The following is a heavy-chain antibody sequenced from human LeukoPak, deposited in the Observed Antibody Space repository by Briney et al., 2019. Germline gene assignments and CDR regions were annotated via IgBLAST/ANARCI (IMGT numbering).Heavy chain of an antibody. D-gene: IGHD7-27*01. CDR3: ARDPSRTGELDY. J-gene: IGHJ4*02. CDR1: GYSISSGYY. CDR2: IYHSGIT. Sequence: SETLSLTCTVSGYSISSGYYWGWIRHPPGKGLEWIGSIYHSGITYYNPSLKSRVTISVDTSKNQFSLKLSSVTAADTAVYYCARDPSRTGELDYWGQGTLVTVSS. V-gene: IGHV4-38-2*02.